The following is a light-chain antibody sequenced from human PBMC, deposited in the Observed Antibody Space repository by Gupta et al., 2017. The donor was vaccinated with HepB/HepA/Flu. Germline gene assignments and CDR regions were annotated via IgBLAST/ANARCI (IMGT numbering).Light chain of an antibody. V-gene: IGKV1-17*01. CDR2: NAS. J-gene: IGKJ2*03. CDR3: FQHSSSPHS. Sequence: DIQMTQSPSSLSASVGDRVTITCRASQGIRNELTWYQQKPGKVPKRLLQNASTLQNGVPSRFSGSGFGTDFTLTISSLQPEDFGTYYCFQHSSSPHSFGQGTKLEVK. CDR1: QGIRNE.